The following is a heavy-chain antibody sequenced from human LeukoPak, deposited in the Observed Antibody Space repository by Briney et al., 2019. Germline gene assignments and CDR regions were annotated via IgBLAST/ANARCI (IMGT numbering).Heavy chain of an antibody. V-gene: IGHV4-59*02. CDR2: IYYSGST. CDR3: ARGGGLNYYYYYMDV. Sequence: GSLRLSCAIPTVSVSSMYMSCVRQAPGGGLEWSGSIYYSGSTNYNPSLKSRVTISVDTSKNQFSLKLSSVTAADTAVYYCARGGGLNYYYYYMDVWGKGTTVTISS. J-gene: IGHJ6*03. CDR1: TVSVSSMY. D-gene: IGHD3-16*01.